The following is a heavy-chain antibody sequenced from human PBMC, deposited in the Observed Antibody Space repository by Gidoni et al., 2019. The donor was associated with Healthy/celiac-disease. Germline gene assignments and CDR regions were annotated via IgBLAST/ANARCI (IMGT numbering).Heavy chain of an antibody. CDR1: GGSISSYY. Sequence: QVQLQESGPGLVKPSETLSLTCTVSGGSISSYYWSWIRQPPGKGLEWIGYIYYSGSTNYTTSLKSRVTISVDTSKNQFSLKLSSVTAADTAVYYCARVVPAARGYYYYGMDVWGQGTTVTVSS. D-gene: IGHD2-2*01. V-gene: IGHV4-59*01. J-gene: IGHJ6*02. CDR3: ARVVPAARGYYYYGMDV. CDR2: IYYSGST.